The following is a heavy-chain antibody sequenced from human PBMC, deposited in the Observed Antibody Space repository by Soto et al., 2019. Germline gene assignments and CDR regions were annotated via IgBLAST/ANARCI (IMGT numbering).Heavy chain of an antibody. CDR2: ISHDGGAK. Sequence: QVQLVESGGGVVQPGRSLRLSCAASGFTFSTTGMHWVRQAPGKGLEWVAMISHDGGAKYYADSVKGRFTISRDTSNNTLDLQMNSLRPEDTAVYHCAKDLYGAGWYNYFDPWGQGTLVTVSS. V-gene: IGHV3-30*18. CDR1: GFTFSTTG. CDR3: AKDLYGAGWYNYFDP. J-gene: IGHJ5*02. D-gene: IGHD6-19*01.